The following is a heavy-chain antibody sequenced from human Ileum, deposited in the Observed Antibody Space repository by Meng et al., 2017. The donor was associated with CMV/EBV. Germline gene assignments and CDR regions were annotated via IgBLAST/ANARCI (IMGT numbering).Heavy chain of an antibody. D-gene: IGHD2-2*02. CDR3: AKKHVVPVAIPHFDS. CDR1: GFTFSNYA. J-gene: IGHJ4*02. V-gene: IGHV3-23*01. CDR2: ISISGDRT. Sequence: GGSLTLSCAVSGFTFSNYAMSWVRQAPGKGLEWVSAISISGDRTYYPDSVKGRFTITRDNSKTTLYLQMSSLRAEDTAVYYCAKKHVVPVAIPHFDSWGQGTLVTVSS.